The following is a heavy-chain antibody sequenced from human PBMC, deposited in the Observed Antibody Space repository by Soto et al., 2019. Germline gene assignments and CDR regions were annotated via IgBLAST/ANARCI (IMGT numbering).Heavy chain of an antibody. D-gene: IGHD2-15*01. Sequence: GGSLRLSCAASGFTFDDYAMHWVRQAPGKGLEWVSGISWNSGSIGYADSVKGRFTISRDNAKNSLYLQMNSLRAEDTALYYCAKDYEGGSYYYYYMDVWGKGSTVTVSS. CDR2: ISWNSGSI. J-gene: IGHJ6*03. CDR1: GFTFDDYA. CDR3: AKDYEGGSYYYYYMDV. V-gene: IGHV3-9*01.